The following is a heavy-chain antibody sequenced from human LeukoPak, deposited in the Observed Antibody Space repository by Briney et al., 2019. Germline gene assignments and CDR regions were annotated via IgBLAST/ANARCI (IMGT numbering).Heavy chain of an antibody. CDR2: ISHSGST. V-gene: IGHV4-34*01. CDR1: GGSFSGYY. J-gene: IGHJ4*02. CDR3: ARARAYCSGGSCYSYNFDY. Sequence: TSETLSLTCAVYGGSFSGYYWSSMRQPPGKGLEWIGEISHSGSTNYNPSLKSRVTISVDTSKNQFSLKLSSVTAADTAVYYCARARAYCSGGSCYSYNFDYWGQGTLVTVSS. D-gene: IGHD2-15*01.